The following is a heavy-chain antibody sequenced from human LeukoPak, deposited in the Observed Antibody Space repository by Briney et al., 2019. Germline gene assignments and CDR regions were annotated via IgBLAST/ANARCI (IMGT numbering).Heavy chain of an antibody. D-gene: IGHD3-22*01. J-gene: IGHJ4*02. CDR2: ISGSGGST. V-gene: IGHV3-23*01. CDR3: ARQSNYYDSSGYYSPFDY. Sequence: PGGSLRLSCAASGFIFSSYAMSWVRQAPGKGLEWVSAISGSGGSTYYADSVKGRFTISRDNSKNTLYLQMNSLRAEGTAVYYCARQSNYYDSSGYYSPFDYWGQGTLVTVSS. CDR1: GFIFSSYA.